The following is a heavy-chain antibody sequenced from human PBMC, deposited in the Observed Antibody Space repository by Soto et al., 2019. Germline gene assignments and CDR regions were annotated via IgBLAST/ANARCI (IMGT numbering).Heavy chain of an antibody. CDR2: ISSNGASA. J-gene: IGHJ6*02. D-gene: IGHD2-21*02. V-gene: IGHV3-64D*08. CDR1: GFTFSNYA. Sequence: GGSLRLSCSASGFTFSNYAMYWVRQAPGKGLEYVADISSNGASAYYADSVKDRFIISRDNSRNTLYLQMSSLREEDTAVFYCVKDKGATIKKVTMDVWGQGATVTSP. CDR3: VKDKGATIKKVTMDV.